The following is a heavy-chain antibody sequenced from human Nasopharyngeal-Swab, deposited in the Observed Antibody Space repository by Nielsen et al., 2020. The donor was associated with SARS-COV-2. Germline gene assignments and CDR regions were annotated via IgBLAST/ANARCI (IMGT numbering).Heavy chain of an antibody. CDR2: ISHTGGII. CDR3: TRGPGYCSGGRCYSWFDL. CDR1: GFTFSNYV. D-gene: IGHD2-15*01. Sequence: GGSLRLSCAASGFTFSNYVINWVRQAPGKGLEWVSFISHTGGIIDYADSVKGRFTISRDNAKNSVYVQMNSLRAEDTAVYYCTRGPGYCSGGRCYSWFDLWGQGTLVTVSS. V-gene: IGHV3-48*03. J-gene: IGHJ5*02.